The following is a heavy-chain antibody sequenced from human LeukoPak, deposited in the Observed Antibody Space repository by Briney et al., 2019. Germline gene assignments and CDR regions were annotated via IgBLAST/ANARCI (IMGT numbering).Heavy chain of an antibody. D-gene: IGHD1-26*01. V-gene: IGHV3-21*01. CDR3: ARDFSGSYYVDY. Sequence: GGSLRLSCAASGFTISTHGMNWVRQGPGKGLEWVSSVGRSGSYIDYADSVKGRFTISRDDAKNSLYLQMNSLRAEDTAVYYCARDFSGSYYVDYWGQGTLVTVSS. CDR2: VGRSGSYI. J-gene: IGHJ4*02. CDR1: GFTISTHG.